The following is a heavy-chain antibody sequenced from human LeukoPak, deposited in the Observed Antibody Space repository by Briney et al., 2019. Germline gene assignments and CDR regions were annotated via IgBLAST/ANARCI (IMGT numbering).Heavy chain of an antibody. V-gene: IGHV1-8*01. CDR1: GYTFTSYD. D-gene: IGHD2-21*01. Sequence: ASVKVSCKASGYTFTSYDINWVRQATVQGLEWLGWMNPNSGNTGYAQKFQGRVTMTRNTSISTAYMELSNLRSEDTAVYYCARVAGNCGGDCYRLLYWGQGTLVTVSS. CDR2: MNPNSGNT. J-gene: IGHJ4*02. CDR3: ARVAGNCGGDCYRLLY.